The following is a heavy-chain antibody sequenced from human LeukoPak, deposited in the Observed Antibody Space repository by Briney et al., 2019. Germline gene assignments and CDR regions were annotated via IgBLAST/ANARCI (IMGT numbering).Heavy chain of an antibody. V-gene: IGHV4-59*12. CDR2: IYYSGST. Sequence: SETLSLTCTVSGGSISSYYWSWIRQPPGKGLEWIGYIYYSGSTNYNPSLKSRVTMSVDTSKNQFSLKLSSVTAADTAVYYYARDWRSGYYLSWFDPWGQGTLVTVSS. CDR3: ARDWRSGYYLSWFDP. CDR1: GGSISSYY. J-gene: IGHJ5*02. D-gene: IGHD3-22*01.